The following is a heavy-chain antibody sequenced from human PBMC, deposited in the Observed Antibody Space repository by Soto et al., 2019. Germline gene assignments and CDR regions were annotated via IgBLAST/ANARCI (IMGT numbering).Heavy chain of an antibody. CDR1: GGTFSSYT. D-gene: IGHD5-12*01. V-gene: IGHV1-69*08. CDR2: IIPILGIA. J-gene: IGHJ4*02. Sequence: QVQLVQSGAEVKKPGSSVKVSCKASGGTFSSYTISWVRQAPGQGLEWMGRIIPILGIAKYAQKFQGRVTITADHSTSPAYMELSSLRSEDTAVYYCARDRGDGYNLSWGQGTLVTVSS. CDR3: ARDRGDGYNLS.